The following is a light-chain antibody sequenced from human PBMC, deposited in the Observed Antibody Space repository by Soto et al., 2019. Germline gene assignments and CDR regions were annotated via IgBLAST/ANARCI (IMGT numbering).Light chain of an antibody. J-gene: IGLJ1*01. CDR3: QSYDISLHNYV. Sequence: QSVLTQPPSVSGAPGQRVSISCTGSTSNIGAPYDVHWYQHLPGTAPKLLIYGDNNWPSGVRDRFSGSKSGTSASLAITRLQAEDEADYYCQSYDISLHNYVFGTGTKLTVL. V-gene: IGLV1-40*01. CDR2: GDN. CDR1: TSNIGAPYD.